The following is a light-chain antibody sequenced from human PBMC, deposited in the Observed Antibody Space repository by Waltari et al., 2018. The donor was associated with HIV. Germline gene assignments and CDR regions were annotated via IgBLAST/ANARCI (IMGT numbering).Light chain of an antibody. Sequence: SYELTQPPSVSVSPGQTATITCSGDALPTQFASWYQQTAGQAPLMVIYKDNKRPSGIPDRFSGSMSGATVMLIISGVLPEDEAVYYCESADDSGDHWVFGGGTKLSVL. CDR2: KDN. V-gene: IGLV3-25*03. J-gene: IGLJ3*02. CDR1: ALPTQF. CDR3: ESADDSGDHWV.